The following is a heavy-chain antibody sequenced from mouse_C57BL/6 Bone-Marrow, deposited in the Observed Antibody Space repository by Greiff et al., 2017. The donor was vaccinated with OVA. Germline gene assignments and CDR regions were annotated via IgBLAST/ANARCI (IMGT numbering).Heavy chain of an antibody. CDR2: IYYSGTI. CDR1: GISITTGNYR. Sequence: EVKLQESGPGLVKPSQTVFLTCTVTGISITTGNYRWSWIRQFPGNKLEWIGYIYYSGTITYNPSLTSRTTITRDTPKNQFFLEMNSLTAEDTATYYCARETSYSNSYYVDYWGQGTTLTVSS. D-gene: IGHD2-5*01. CDR3: ARETSYSNSYYVDY. V-gene: IGHV3-5*01. J-gene: IGHJ2*01.